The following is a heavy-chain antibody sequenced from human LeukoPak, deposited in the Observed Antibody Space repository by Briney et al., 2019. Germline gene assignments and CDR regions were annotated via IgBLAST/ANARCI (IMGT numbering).Heavy chain of an antibody. V-gene: IGHV4-34*01. Sequence: PSETLSLTCAVYGGSFSGYYWSWIRQPPGKGLEWIGEINHSGSTNYNPSLKSRVTISVDTSKNQFSLKLSSVTAADTAVYYCARFTRHKRYYYGSGSYSFDYWGQGTLVTVSS. CDR1: GGSFSGYY. CDR2: INHSGST. J-gene: IGHJ4*02. CDR3: ARFTRHKRYYYGSGSYSFDY. D-gene: IGHD3-10*01.